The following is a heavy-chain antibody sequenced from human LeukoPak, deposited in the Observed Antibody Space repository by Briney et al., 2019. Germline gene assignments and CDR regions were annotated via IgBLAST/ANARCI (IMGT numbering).Heavy chain of an antibody. D-gene: IGHD5-18*01. J-gene: IGHJ4*02. CDR2: ISSDGSST. Sequence: QPGGSLRLSCAACGSTFSSYWMHWVRHAPGKGLVWVSRISSDGSSTSYADSVKRRFTISRDTPKNTLYLQMNSLRAEDTAVYFCARGYSYGYRIDYWGQGTLVTVSS. CDR3: ARGYSYGYRIDY. CDR1: GSTFSSYW. V-gene: IGHV3-74*01.